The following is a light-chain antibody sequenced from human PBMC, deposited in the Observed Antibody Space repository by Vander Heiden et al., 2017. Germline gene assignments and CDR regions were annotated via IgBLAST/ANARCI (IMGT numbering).Light chain of an antibody. CDR2: DAS. Sequence: DIQMTQSPSSLSASVGDRVTITCQASQDISNYLNWYQQKPGEAPKLLIYDASILETGVPSRFSGSGTGTDFTFTISSLQPEDIATYHCQQYDSLHRFTFGPGTKVDIK. CDR1: QDISNY. CDR3: QQYDSLHRFT. J-gene: IGKJ3*01. V-gene: IGKV1-33*01.